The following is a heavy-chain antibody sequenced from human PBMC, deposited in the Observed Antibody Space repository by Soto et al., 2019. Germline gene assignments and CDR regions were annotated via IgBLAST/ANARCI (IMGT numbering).Heavy chain of an antibody. V-gene: IGHV1-69*06. J-gene: IGHJ4*02. CDR2: IIPIFGTA. CDR1: GGTFSSYA. CDR3: ASGAELELNFDY. Sequence: WASVKVSCKASGGTFSSYAISWVRQAPGQGLEWMGGIIPIFGTANYAQKFQGRVTITADKSTSTAYMELSSLRSEDTAVYYCASGAELELNFDYWGQGTLVTVAS. D-gene: IGHD1-7*01.